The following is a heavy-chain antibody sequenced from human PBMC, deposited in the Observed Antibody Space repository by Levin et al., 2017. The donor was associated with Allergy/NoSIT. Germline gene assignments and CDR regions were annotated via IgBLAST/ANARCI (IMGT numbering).Heavy chain of an antibody. CDR2: ISSSSSYI. Sequence: GGSLRLSCAASGFTFSSYSMNWVRQAPGKGLEWVSSISSSSSYIYYADSVKGRFTISRDNAKNSLYLQMNSLRAEDTAVYYCARDPEDGEQNYYYYGMDVWGQGTTVTVSS. CDR1: GFTFSSYS. CDR3: ARDPEDGEQNYYYYGMDV. V-gene: IGHV3-21*01. J-gene: IGHJ6*02. D-gene: IGHD1/OR15-1a*01.